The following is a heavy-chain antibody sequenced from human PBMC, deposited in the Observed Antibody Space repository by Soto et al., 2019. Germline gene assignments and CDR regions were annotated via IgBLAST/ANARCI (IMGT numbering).Heavy chain of an antibody. Sequence: KSSETLSLTCTVSGGSISSYYWSWIRQPPGKGLEWIGYIYYSGSTNYNPSLKSRVTISVDTSKNQFSLKLSSVTAADTAVYYCARENVGYSYGYVYYIDYWGQGTLVTVSS. J-gene: IGHJ4*02. V-gene: IGHV4-59*01. CDR3: ARENVGYSYGYVYYIDY. D-gene: IGHD5-18*01. CDR1: GGSISSYY. CDR2: IYYSGST.